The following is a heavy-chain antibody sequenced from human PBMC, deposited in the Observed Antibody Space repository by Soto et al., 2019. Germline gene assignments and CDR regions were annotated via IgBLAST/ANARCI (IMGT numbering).Heavy chain of an antibody. CDR2: VSAYNGNT. J-gene: IGHJ4*02. Sequence: QVQLVQSGVEVEKPGASVKVSCKASGYTFTSYGVSWVRQAPGQGLEWMGWVSAYNGNTNYAQKFQDRVTMTTDTSTSTAYMELRSLRSDDTAVYYCARDVPTVTTGGPDYWGQGTLVTVSS. CDR3: ARDVPTVTTGGPDY. D-gene: IGHD4-17*01. CDR1: GYTFTSYG. V-gene: IGHV1-18*01.